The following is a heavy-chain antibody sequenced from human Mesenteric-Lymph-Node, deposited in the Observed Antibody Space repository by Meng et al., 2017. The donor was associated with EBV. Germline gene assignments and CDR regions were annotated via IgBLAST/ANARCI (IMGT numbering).Heavy chain of an antibody. J-gene: IGHJ2*01. V-gene: IGHV6-1*01. Sequence: QVQLQQSGPGLVKPSQTLSLTCFFSGDSVSSSSAAWTWIRQSPSRGLEWLGRTNYRSKWYNDYAVFVKSRITINPDTSKNQFSLQLNSVTPEDTAVYYCARGATSVFDLWGRGTLVTVSA. CDR2: TNYRSKWYN. CDR3: ARGATSVFDL. CDR1: GDSVSSSSAA.